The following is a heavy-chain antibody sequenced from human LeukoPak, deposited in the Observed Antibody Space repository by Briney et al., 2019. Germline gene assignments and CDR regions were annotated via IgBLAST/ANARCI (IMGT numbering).Heavy chain of an antibody. D-gene: IGHD3-3*01. CDR3: ARGITIFGGSDY. V-gene: IGHV3-53*01. CDR1: GFTVSSNS. CDR2: IYSGGNT. Sequence: GGSLRLSCTVSGFTVSSNSMSWVRQAPGKGLEWVSFIYSGGNTHYSDSVKGRFTISRDNSKNTLYLQMNSLRAEDTAVYYCARGITIFGGSDYWGQGTLVTVSS. J-gene: IGHJ4*02.